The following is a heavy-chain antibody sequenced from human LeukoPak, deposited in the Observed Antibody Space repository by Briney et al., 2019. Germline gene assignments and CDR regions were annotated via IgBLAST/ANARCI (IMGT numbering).Heavy chain of an antibody. CDR2: ISYDGSNK. D-gene: IGHD6-13*01. CDR3: AKDREYSSSPDYYYYGMDV. CDR1: GFTFSSYG. J-gene: IGHJ6*04. V-gene: IGHV3-30*18. Sequence: GGSLRLSCAASGFTFSSYGMHWVRQAPGKGLEWVAVISYDGSNKYYADSVEGRFTISRDNSKNTLYLQMNSLRAEDTAVYYCAKDREYSSSPDYYYYGMDVWGKGTTVTVSS.